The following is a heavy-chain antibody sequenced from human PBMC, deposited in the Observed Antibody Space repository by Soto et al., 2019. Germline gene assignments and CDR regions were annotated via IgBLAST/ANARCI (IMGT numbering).Heavy chain of an antibody. CDR3: AKGPYSDSSEWFDP. CDR2: INDSGGRV. Sequence: GGSLRLCCAASGFTFSSYAMSWLRQAPGKGLEWVSSINDSGGRVYYADSVKGQFTISRDNSKNTLFLQMNSLRAEDTAVYYCAKGPYSDSSEWFDPWGQGTLVTVSS. CDR1: GFTFSSYA. V-gene: IGHV3-23*01. D-gene: IGHD5-18*01. J-gene: IGHJ5*02.